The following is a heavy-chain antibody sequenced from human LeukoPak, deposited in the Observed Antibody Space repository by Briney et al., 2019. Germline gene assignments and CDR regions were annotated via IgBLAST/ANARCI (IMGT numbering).Heavy chain of an antibody. CDR2: ISGSGGST. D-gene: IGHD2-21*01. J-gene: IGHJ5*02. V-gene: IGHV3-23*01. Sequence: SGGSLRLSCADSGFSFSTYGMSWVRQAPGKGLEWVSAISGSGGSTYYADSVKGRSTISRDNSKNTLYLQMNSLRAEDTAVYYCAKRSDCGGDCYGRDWFDPWGQGTLVTVSS. CDR3: AKRSDCGGDCYGRDWFDP. CDR1: GFSFSTYG.